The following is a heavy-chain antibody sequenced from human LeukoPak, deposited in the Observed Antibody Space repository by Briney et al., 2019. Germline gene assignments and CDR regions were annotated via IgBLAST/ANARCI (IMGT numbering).Heavy chain of an antibody. J-gene: IGHJ4*02. D-gene: IGHD3-16*01. CDR1: GFTFSNAW. CDR3: TTDLDYDYVWGSYSR. CDR2: IKSKTDGGTT. V-gene: IGHV3-15*01. Sequence: GGSLRLSCAASGFTFSNAWMSWVRQAPGKGLEWVGRIKSKTDGGTTDYAAPVKGRFTISRDDSKNTLYLQMNSLKTEDTAVYYCTTDLDYDYVWGSYSRWGQGTLVTVSS.